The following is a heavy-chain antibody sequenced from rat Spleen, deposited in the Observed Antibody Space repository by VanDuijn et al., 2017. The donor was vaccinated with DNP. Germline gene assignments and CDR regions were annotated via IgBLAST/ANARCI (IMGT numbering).Heavy chain of an antibody. J-gene: IGHJ1*01. CDR2: IHTARGGT. Sequence: QVRLQQSGVELPNPGSSVTISCKASAFPFITHYGGWIKQTTGQGLEYIEYIHTARGGTSYKEKFKGRATVTVDKSSSTAFMQRSSLTPDDSAVYYCARPARTYYWYFDLWGPGTRVTVSS. V-gene: IGHV1-43*01. CDR1: AFPFITHY. CDR3: ARPARTYYWYFDL.